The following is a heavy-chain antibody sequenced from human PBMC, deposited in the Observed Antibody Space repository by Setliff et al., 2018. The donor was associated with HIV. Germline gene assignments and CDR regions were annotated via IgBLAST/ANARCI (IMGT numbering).Heavy chain of an antibody. V-gene: IGHV4-38-2*01. D-gene: IGHD3-3*01. CDR2: LYHSGST. CDR3: ARAPITIFGVIIIPVYFDY. Sequence: LSLTCAVSGCPISSGYYWGWIRQPPGKGLEWIGSLYHSGSTYYNPSLKSRVTISVDTSNNQFSLKLSSVTAADTAVYYCARAPITIFGVIIIPVYFDYWGQGTLVTVSS. J-gene: IGHJ4*02. CDR1: GCPISSGYY.